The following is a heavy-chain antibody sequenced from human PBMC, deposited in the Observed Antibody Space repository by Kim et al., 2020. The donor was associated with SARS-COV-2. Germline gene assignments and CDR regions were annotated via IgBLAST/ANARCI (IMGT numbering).Heavy chain of an antibody. CDR1: FFSILFSS. J-gene: IGHJ4*02. V-gene: IGHV4-59*01. CDR2: MFFP. D-gene: IGHD3-16*01. CDR3: FRGSDWYRETD. Sequence: SYPFSLPFPFSFFSILFSSCPWVRPPPGQGLEFIFLYMFFPYYNPSLFFLVTLSCDTSKNPFSLMLSSVTAADTAVYYCFRGSDWYRETDWGQGILVTVSS.